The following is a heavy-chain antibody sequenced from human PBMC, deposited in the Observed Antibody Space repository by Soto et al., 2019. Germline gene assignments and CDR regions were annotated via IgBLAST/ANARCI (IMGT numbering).Heavy chain of an antibody. D-gene: IGHD4-4*01. CDR2: ISYDGSNK. V-gene: IGHV3-30*03. J-gene: IGHJ6*03. Sequence: GGSLRLSCVASGFTFSSYGMHWVRQAPGKGLEWVAVISYDGSNKYYADSVKGRFTISRDNSKNTLYLQMNSLRAEDTAVYYCARGLDDYSNYFYMDVWGKGTTVTVSS. CDR1: GFTFSSYG. CDR3: ARGLDDYSNYFYMDV.